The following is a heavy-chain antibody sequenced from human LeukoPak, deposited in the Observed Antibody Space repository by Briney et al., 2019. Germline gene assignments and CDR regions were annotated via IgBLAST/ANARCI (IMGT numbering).Heavy chain of an antibody. Sequence: GGSLRPSCAASGFTFSDYTMNWVRLAPGKGLEYVAAISTNGDSTYYANSVKGRFTISRDNSKNTLYLQMGSLRVEDMAVYYCARWGSTSCYDYWGQGTLVTVSS. CDR3: ARWGSTSCYDY. J-gene: IGHJ4*02. D-gene: IGHD2-2*01. CDR2: ISTNGDST. CDR1: GFTFSDYT. V-gene: IGHV3-64*01.